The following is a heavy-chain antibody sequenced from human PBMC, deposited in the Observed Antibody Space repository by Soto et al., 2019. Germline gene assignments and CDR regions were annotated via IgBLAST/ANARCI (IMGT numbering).Heavy chain of an antibody. D-gene: IGHD4-17*01. CDR3: THGPHPVYGDSVLDY. V-gene: IGHV2-5*01. J-gene: IGHJ4*02. Sequence: QVTLKESGPTLVKPTQTLTMTCTFSGFSLTTDGLGVGWIRQPPGKALEWLALIFWNGDRRYSPSLKSRLTIASDTSRNQVILTMTNMDPADTATYYCTHGPHPVYGDSVLDYWGQGVLVTVSS. CDR1: GFSLTTDGLG. CDR2: IFWNGDR.